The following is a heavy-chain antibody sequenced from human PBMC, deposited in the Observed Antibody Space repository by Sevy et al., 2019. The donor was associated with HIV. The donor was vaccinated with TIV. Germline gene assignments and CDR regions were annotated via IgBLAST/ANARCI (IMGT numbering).Heavy chain of an antibody. V-gene: IGHV3-53*01. CDR2: IYSGGST. D-gene: IGHD3-3*01. Sequence: GGSLRLSCAASGFTVSSNYMSWVRQAPGKGLEWVSVIYSGGSTYYADSVKGRFTISRDNSKNTLYLQMNSLRAEDTAVYYCARGTRLRFLEWLSEDYYYGMHVWGQGTTVTVSS. CDR3: ARGTRLRFLEWLSEDYYYGMHV. J-gene: IGHJ6*02. CDR1: GFTVSSNY.